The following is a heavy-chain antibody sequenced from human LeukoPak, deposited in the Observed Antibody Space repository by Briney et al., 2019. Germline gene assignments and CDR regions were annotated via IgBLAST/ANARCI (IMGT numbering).Heavy chain of an antibody. CDR3: ACIWNSRTNAFDI. CDR1: GGSFSGYY. CDR2: INHSGST. Sequence: SETLSLTCAVYGGSFSGYYWSWIRQPPGKGLEWIGEINHSGSTNYNPSLKSRVTISVDTSKNQFSLKLSSVTAADTAVYYCACIWNSRTNAFDIWGQGTMVTVSS. V-gene: IGHV4-34*01. D-gene: IGHD1-7*01. J-gene: IGHJ3*02.